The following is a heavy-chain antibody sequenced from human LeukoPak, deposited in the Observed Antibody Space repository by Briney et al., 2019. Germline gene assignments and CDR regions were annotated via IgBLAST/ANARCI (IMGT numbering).Heavy chain of an antibody. J-gene: IGHJ3*02. CDR1: GGSFSGYY. CDR3: ASTPFNYDYIWGSYRYRRAFDI. V-gene: IGHV4-34*01. CDR2: INHSGST. Sequence: PSETLSLTCAVYGGSFSGYYWSWLRQPPGKGLEWIGEINHSGSTNYNPSLKSRVTISVDTSKNQFSLKLSSVTAADTAVYYCASTPFNYDYIWGSYRYRRAFDIWGQGTMVTVSS. D-gene: IGHD3-16*02.